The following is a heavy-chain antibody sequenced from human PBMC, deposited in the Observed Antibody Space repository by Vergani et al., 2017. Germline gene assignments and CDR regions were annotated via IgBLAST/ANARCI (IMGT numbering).Heavy chain of an antibody. J-gene: IGHJ4*02. CDR1: GFTFSSYA. CDR2: IQYDGSDI. Sequence: QVQLEESGGGVVQPGRSLRLSCAASGFTFSSYAMHWVRQTPGKGLEWVAFIQYDGSDIFYADFVEGRFTISRDNSKNSLYLQMRSLRFDDTAVYYCANEGSANRIRGWLDHWGQGALVTVSS. CDR3: ANEGSANRIRGWLDH. D-gene: IGHD3-10*01. V-gene: IGHV3-30-3*02.